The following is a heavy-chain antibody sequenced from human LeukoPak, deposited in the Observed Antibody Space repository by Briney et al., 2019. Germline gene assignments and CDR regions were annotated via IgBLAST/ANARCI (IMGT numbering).Heavy chain of an antibody. CDR2: IYYSGST. CDR1: GRSISSSSYY. V-gene: IGHV4-39*01. Sequence: SETLSLTCTVSGRSISSSSYYWGWIRQPPGKGLEWIGSIYYSGSTYYNPSLKSRVTISVDTSKNQFSLKLSSVTAADTAVYYCATTDNYDILTGYYRWGQGTLVTVSS. J-gene: IGHJ4*02. CDR3: ATTDNYDILTGYYR. D-gene: IGHD3-9*01.